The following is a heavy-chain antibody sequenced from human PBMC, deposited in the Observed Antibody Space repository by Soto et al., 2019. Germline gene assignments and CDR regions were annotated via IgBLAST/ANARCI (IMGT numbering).Heavy chain of an antibody. CDR2: IYYSGST. CDR1: GGSISSYY. J-gene: IGHJ5*02. Sequence: QVQLQESGPGLVKPSETLSLTCTVSGGSISSYYWSWIRQPPGKGLEWIGYIYYSGSTNYNPSLKSRVTISVDTSKNQFSRKLSSVTAADTAVYYCARLLFGLGGWFDPWGQGTLVTVSS. D-gene: IGHD3-10*02. V-gene: IGHV4-59*01. CDR3: ARLLFGLGGWFDP.